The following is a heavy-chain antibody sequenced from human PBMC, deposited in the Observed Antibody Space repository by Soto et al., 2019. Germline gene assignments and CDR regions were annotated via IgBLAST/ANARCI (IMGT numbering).Heavy chain of an antibody. D-gene: IGHD2-21*01. CDR3: ARRNPFNSAGFDV. J-gene: IGHJ6*02. Sequence: ASVKVSCKASGYTFSDFDINWLRQAAGQGPEWMGWMNAKSGDTFSAQRLQGKFNMTWDTSLSTAYMEVGSLTSGDAAIYYCARRNPFNSAGFDVWGQGTTVTVSS. CDR1: GYTFSDFD. CDR2: MNAKSGDT. V-gene: IGHV1-8*01.